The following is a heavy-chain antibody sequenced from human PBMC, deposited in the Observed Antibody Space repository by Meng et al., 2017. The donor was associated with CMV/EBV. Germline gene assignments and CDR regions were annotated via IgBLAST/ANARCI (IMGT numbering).Heavy chain of an antibody. J-gene: IGHJ6*02. V-gene: IGHV1-8*01. Sequence: ASVKVSCKASGYTFTSYDINWVRQATGQGLEWMGWMNPNSGNTGYAQKFQGRVTMTRNTSIGTAYMELSSLRSEDTAVYYCARDGNSYYYYYGMDVWGQGTTVTVSS. D-gene: IGHD4-23*01. CDR2: MNPNSGNT. CDR3: ARDGNSYYYYYGMDV. CDR1: GYTFTSYD.